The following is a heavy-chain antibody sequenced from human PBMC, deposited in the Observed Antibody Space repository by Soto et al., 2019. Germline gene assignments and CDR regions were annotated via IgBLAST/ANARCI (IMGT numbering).Heavy chain of an antibody. CDR3: ARGGAAVKAYYYYGMDV. Sequence: GGSLRLSCAASGFTFSSYAMHWVRQAPGKGLEWVAVISYDGSNKYYADSVKGRFTISRDNSKNTLYLQMNSLRAEDTAVYYCARGGAAVKAYYYYGMDVWGQGTTVTVSS. CDR1: GFTFSSYA. CDR2: ISYDGSNK. D-gene: IGHD6-13*01. V-gene: IGHV3-30-3*01. J-gene: IGHJ6*02.